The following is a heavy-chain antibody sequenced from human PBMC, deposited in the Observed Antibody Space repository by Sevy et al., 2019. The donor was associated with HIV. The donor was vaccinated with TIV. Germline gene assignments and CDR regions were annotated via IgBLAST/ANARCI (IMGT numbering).Heavy chain of an antibody. CDR1: SASINNSDW. V-gene: IGHV4-4*02. CDR3: ARGHYFISGADFDY. D-gene: IGHD3-10*01. Sequence: SESLSLTCAVSSASINNSDWWSWVRQPPGKGLEWIGEIFHTGSAHYNPSLNSRVTMSVDKSRNQFSLRLTSVTAADTAVYYCARGHYFISGADFDYWGQGILVTVSS. J-gene: IGHJ4*02. CDR2: IFHTGSA.